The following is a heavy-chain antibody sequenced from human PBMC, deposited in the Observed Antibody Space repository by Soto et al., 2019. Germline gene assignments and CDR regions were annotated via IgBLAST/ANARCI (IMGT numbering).Heavy chain of an antibody. V-gene: IGHV1-2*04. CDR2: INPNSGGT. D-gene: IGHD4-17*01. CDR1: GYTFTGYY. CDR3: ARGGSYGDSLDY. J-gene: IGHJ4*02. Sequence: ASVKASCKASGYTFTGYYMHCVQQAPGQGLEWMGWINPNSGGTNYAQKFQGWVTMTRDTSISTAYMELSRLRSDDTAVYYCARGGSYGDSLDYWGQGTLVTVSS.